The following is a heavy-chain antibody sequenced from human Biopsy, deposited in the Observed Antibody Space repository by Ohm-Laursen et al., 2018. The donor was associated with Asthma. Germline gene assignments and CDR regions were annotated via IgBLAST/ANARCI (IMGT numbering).Heavy chain of an antibody. Sequence: SVKVSCKASGYTFTDYYVMWLRQAPGQGLEWMGRINPVSGSTNYAQKFQGRVTMTRDTSISTAYMELSRLRSDDTAVYYCARGRHYDFWSGYYIEYFDYWGQGTLVTVSS. V-gene: IGHV1-2*06. CDR1: GYTFTDYY. CDR3: ARGRHYDFWSGYYIEYFDY. CDR2: INPVSGST. D-gene: IGHD3-3*01. J-gene: IGHJ4*02.